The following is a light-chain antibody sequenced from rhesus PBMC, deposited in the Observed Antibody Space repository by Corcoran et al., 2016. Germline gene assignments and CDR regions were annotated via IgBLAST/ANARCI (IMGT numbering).Light chain of an antibody. Sequence: DIQMTQSPSSLSASVGDTVTITCRASQSISSWLDWYQQKPGKTPKLLIYKASSFQSGGPSRFSGSGSGTDFTLPISRLQPEEFATYDVLPYSSGPLTFGGGTKVELK. CDR3: LPYSSGPLT. V-gene: IGKV1-22*01. CDR2: KAS. J-gene: IGKJ4*01. CDR1: QSISSW.